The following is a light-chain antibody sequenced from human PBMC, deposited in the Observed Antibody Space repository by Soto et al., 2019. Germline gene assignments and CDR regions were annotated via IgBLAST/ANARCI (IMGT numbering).Light chain of an antibody. Sequence: SYELTQPTSVSVATGQTARITCGGNNIGSKSVHWYQQKPGQAPVLVVYDDSDRPSAIPERFSGSHSGNTATLTISRVEVGDEADYYCQVWDSSSDHYVFGTGTTVTVL. V-gene: IGLV3-21*02. CDR2: DDS. J-gene: IGLJ1*01. CDR3: QVWDSSSDHYV. CDR1: NIGSKS.